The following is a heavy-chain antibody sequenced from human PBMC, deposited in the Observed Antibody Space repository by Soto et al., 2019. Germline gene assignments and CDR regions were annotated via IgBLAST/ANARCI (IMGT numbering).Heavy chain of an antibody. CDR3: ARGLITGSHYSGGWYYFDS. D-gene: IGHD6-19*01. V-gene: IGHV4-34*01. CDR2: INHSGSA. J-gene: IGHJ4*02. Sequence: QVQLQQSGAGLLKPSETLSLTCAVYGESFSGYIWTWIRQTPGKGLQWIGQINHSGSASYNPSLKSRLPLSVHTSNSQFSLELSSVTAADTAVYYCARGLITGSHYSGGWYYFDSWGQGTQVTVSS. CDR1: GESFSGYI.